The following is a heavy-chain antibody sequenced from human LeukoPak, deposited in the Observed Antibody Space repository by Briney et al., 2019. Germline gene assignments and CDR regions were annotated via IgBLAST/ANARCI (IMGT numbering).Heavy chain of an antibody. CDR3: VRSGDSGYRWFDP. Sequence: ESLKISCKSSGYSFTNYWIGWVRQMPGKGLEWMGIIYPGDSDTRYSPSFQGQVTISADRSISTAYLQWRSLKASDTAMYYCVRSGDSGYRWFDPWGQGTLVTVSS. CDR2: IYPGDSDT. CDR1: GYSFTNYW. D-gene: IGHD5-12*01. V-gene: IGHV5-51*01. J-gene: IGHJ5*02.